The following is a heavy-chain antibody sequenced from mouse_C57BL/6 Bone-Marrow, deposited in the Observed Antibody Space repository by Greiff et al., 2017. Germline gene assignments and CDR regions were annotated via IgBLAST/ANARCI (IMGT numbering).Heavy chain of an antibody. Sequence: VKLVESGAELVRPGASVTLSCKASGYTFTDYEMHWVKQTPVHGLEWIGAIDPETGGTAYNQKFKGKAILTAEKSSSTAYMDLRSLTAEDSAVYYWMRWLRREGSYAMDYWGQGTSVTVSS. CDR3: MRWLRREGSYAMDY. CDR1: GYTFTDYE. CDR2: IDPETGGT. V-gene: IGHV1-15*01. D-gene: IGHD2-2*01. J-gene: IGHJ4*01.